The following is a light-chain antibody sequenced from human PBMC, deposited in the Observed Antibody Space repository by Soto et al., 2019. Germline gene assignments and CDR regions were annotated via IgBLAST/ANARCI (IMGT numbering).Light chain of an antibody. J-gene: IGLJ2*01. CDR2: DVS. CDR1: SSDVGGYNY. CDR3: SSYTSNSTLVI. Sequence: QSALTQPASVSGSPGQSITISCTGTSSDVGGYNYVSWYQQHPGKAPKLMIYDVSNRPSGVSNRFSGSKSGNTASLTISGLQAEDEADYYCSSYTSNSTLVIFGGGTKRTV. V-gene: IGLV2-14*01.